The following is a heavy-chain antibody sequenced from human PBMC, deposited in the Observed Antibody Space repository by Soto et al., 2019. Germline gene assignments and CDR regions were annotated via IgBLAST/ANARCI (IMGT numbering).Heavy chain of an antibody. D-gene: IGHD5-12*01. CDR3: ARSGYDFDQ. CDR1: GGSISSYY. J-gene: IGHJ4*02. Sequence: SETLSLTCTVSGGSISSYYWSWIRQPPGKGLEWIGYIYYSGSTDYNPSLEIRVAISVETSKNQFSMKLSSVTAADTAVYYCARSGYDFDQWGQGTLVTVSS. V-gene: IGHV4-59*01. CDR2: IYYSGST.